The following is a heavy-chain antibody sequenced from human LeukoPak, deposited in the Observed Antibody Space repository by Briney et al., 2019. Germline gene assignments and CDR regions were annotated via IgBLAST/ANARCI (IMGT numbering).Heavy chain of an antibody. CDR2: IYSGGST. Sequence: GGSLRLSCAASGFTVISNYMSWVRQAPGKGLEWGSVIYSGGSTYYADSVKGRFTISRDRSKNTVYLQMNSLRVEDTAVYYCARDSPSVSSGYLFDYWGQGALVTVSS. CDR1: GFTVISNY. CDR3: ARDSPSVSSGYLFDY. V-gene: IGHV3-53*01. J-gene: IGHJ4*02. D-gene: IGHD3-22*01.